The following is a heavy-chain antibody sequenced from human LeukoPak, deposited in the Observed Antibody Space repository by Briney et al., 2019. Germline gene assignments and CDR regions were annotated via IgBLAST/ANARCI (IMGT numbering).Heavy chain of an antibody. CDR2: IYYSGST. J-gene: IGHJ3*02. Sequence: PSETLSLTCTVSGGSISSGGYYWSWIRQHPGKGLEWIGYIYYSGSTYYNPSLKSRVTISVDTSKNQFSLKLSSVTAADTAVYYCARGVVTPSTGAFDIWGQGTMVTVFS. CDR1: GGSISSGGYY. V-gene: IGHV4-31*03. CDR3: ARGVVTPSTGAFDI. D-gene: IGHD4-23*01.